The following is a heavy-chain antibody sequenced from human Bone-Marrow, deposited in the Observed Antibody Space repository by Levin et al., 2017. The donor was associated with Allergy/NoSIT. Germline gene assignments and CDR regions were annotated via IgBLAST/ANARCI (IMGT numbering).Heavy chain of an antibody. D-gene: IGHD2-2*01. Sequence: LSLTCAASGFPFSSYAMSWVRQAPGKGLEWVSAISGSGGSTYYADSVKGRFTISRDNSKNTLYLQMNSLRAEDTAVYYCAKSASSTSCYLGYWGQGTLVTVSS. CDR1: GFPFSSYA. CDR2: ISGSGGST. V-gene: IGHV3-23*01. CDR3: AKSASSTSCYLGY. J-gene: IGHJ4*02.